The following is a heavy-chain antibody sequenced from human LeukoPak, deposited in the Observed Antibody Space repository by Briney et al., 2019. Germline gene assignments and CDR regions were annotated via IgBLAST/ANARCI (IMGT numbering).Heavy chain of an antibody. Sequence: GGSLRLSCAASGFTFSSYGMTWVRQAPGKGLEWVSAISGSGDRANYADSLKGRFTISRDNSKRTLYLQMDSLRAEDTAVYYCVKDFHNSWTFDYWGQGTLVTVSS. J-gene: IGHJ4*02. CDR3: VKDFHNSWTFDY. CDR1: GFTFSSYG. V-gene: IGHV3-23*01. D-gene: IGHD6-13*01. CDR2: ISGSGDRA.